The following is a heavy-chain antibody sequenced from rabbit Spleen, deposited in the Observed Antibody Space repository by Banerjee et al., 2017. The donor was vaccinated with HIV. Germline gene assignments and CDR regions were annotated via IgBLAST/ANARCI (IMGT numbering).Heavy chain of an antibody. V-gene: IGHV1S44*01. CDR1: GIDLSSYA. CDR2: ISTGGRT. Sequence: QSVEESGGRLVTPGGSLTLTCTVSGIDLSSYAMGWVRQAPGKGLEYIGIISTGGRTYYASWAKGRFTISKTSSTTVDLKMTSLTTEDTATYFCARDTSSSFSSYGMDLWGPGTLVTVS. D-gene: IGHD1-1*01. J-gene: IGHJ6*01. CDR3: ARDTSSSFSSYGMDL.